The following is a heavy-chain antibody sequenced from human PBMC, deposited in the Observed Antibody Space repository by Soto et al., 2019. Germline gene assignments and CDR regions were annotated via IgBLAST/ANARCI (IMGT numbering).Heavy chain of an antibody. Sequence: SETLSLTCAVSGGSISSHYWSWVRQAPGKGLEWIGHIYYRGSTTYNPSLRSRSTISVDTSNNQFSLKLNSVTTADTAVYYCARDGREASGMDVWGQGTKVTVS. CDR2: IYYRGST. V-gene: IGHV4-59*11. CDR3: ARDGREASGMDV. D-gene: IGHD1-26*01. CDR1: GGSISSHY. J-gene: IGHJ6*02.